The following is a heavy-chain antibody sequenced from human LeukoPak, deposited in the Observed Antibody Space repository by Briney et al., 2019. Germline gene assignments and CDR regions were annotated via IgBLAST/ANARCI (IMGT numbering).Heavy chain of an antibody. Sequence: GGSLRLSCAASGFTFSSYWMSWVRQAPGKGLEWVSGINWNGGSTGYADSVKGRFTISRDNAKNSLYLQMNSLRAEDTALYYCARDLSYYYYYMDVWGKGTTVTVSS. CDR3: ARDLSYYYYYMDV. V-gene: IGHV3-20*04. J-gene: IGHJ6*03. CDR1: GFTFSSYW. CDR2: INWNGGST. D-gene: IGHD2/OR15-2a*01.